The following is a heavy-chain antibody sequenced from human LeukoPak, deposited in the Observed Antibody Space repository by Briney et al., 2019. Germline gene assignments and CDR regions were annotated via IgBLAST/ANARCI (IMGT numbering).Heavy chain of an antibody. J-gene: IGHJ4*02. CDR3: AKQLTAGGYYFDY. V-gene: IGHV3-23*01. D-gene: IGHD6-13*01. CDR1: GFTFSSYA. Sequence: GGSLRLSCAASGFTFSSYAMSWVRQAPGEGLEWVSGISGGGETTYYADSVKGRFTISRDNSKNTLYLQMNSLRAEDTAVYYCAKQLTAGGYYFDYWGQGTLVTVSS. CDR2: ISGGGETT.